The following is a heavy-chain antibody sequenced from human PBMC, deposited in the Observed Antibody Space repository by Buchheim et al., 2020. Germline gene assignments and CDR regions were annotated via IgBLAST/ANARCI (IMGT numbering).Heavy chain of an antibody. Sequence: QVQLVESGGGVVQPGRSLRLSCAASGFAFSNSAMHWVRQAPGKGLEWVAVISHDGNNKYFADSVKGRLTISRDNSKNNLYVQMNSLRAEDTAVYYCAKVSGRGSWGQGTL. CDR1: GFAFSNSA. CDR3: AKVSGRGS. D-gene: IGHD5-24*01. J-gene: IGHJ5*02. CDR2: ISHDGNNK. V-gene: IGHV3-30*04.